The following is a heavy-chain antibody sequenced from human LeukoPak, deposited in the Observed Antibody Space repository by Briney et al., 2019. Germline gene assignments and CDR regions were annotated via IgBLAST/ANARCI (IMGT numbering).Heavy chain of an antibody. CDR3: AKDIMTTVTLYYYYGMDV. Sequence: GGFLRLSCAASGFTFSSYAMSWVRQAPGKGLEWVSAISGSGGSTYYADSVKGRFTISRDNSKNTLYLQMNSLRAEDTAVYYCAKDIMTTVTLYYYYGMDVWGQGTTVTVSS. CDR1: GFTFSSYA. D-gene: IGHD4-17*01. J-gene: IGHJ6*02. CDR2: ISGSGGST. V-gene: IGHV3-23*01.